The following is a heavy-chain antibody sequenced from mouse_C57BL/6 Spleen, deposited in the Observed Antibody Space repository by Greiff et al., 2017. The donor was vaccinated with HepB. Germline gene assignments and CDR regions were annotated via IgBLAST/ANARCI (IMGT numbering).Heavy chain of an antibody. CDR2: IYPGSGST. J-gene: IGHJ3*01. CDR3: ARGLYYGSSLFAY. V-gene: IGHV1-55*01. D-gene: IGHD1-1*01. Sequence: VQLQESGAELVKPGASVKMSCKASGYTFTSYWITWVKQRPGQGLEWIGDIYPGSGSTNYNEKFKSKATLTVDTSSSTAYMQLSSLTSEDSAVYYCARGLYYGSSLFAYWGQGTLVTVSA. CDR1: GYTFTSYW.